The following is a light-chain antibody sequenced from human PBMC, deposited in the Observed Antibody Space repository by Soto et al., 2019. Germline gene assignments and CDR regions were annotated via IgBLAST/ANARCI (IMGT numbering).Light chain of an antibody. J-gene: IGKJ1*01. CDR3: HQYGGSPWT. CDR1: QTITRSF. CDR2: GAS. Sequence: EIVLTQSPGTLSLSAGERATLSCRASQTITRSFLAWYQQKRGQAPRLVTYGASSRAAGIPERFSGSASGTDFTLTISRLEPEDFAVYYCHQYGGSPWTFGQGTKVDIK. V-gene: IGKV3-20*01.